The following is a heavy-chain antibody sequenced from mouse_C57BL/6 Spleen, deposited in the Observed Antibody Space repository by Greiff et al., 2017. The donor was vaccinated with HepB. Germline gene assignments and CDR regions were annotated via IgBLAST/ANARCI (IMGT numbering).Heavy chain of an antibody. Sequence: EVQGVESGGDLVKPGGSLKLSCAASGLTFSSFAMSWVRQTPDKRLGWVATISSGGSYTYYPDSVKGRFTIYRDNAKNTLYLQMSSLKSEDTAMYYCARRSYDYEGAMDYWGQGTSVTVSS. CDR1: GLTFSSFA. D-gene: IGHD2-4*01. J-gene: IGHJ4*01. V-gene: IGHV5-6*01. CDR3: ARRSYDYEGAMDY. CDR2: ISSGGSYT.